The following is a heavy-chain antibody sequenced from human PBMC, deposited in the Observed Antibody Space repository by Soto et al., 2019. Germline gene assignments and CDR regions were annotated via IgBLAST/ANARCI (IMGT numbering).Heavy chain of an antibody. D-gene: IGHD3-3*01. V-gene: IGHV4-39*01. CDR3: ARLEGLATISYYFDF. J-gene: IGHJ4*02. Sequence: QLQESGPGLVKPSETLSLTCSVSGDSINSDKYYWGWIRQPPGKVLEWIGSIYYRGNTYYNPSLQTRVTISLDKSKSQFSLRLNSVTAADSAVYFCARLEGLATISYYFDFWGQGAQVTVSS. CDR2: IYYRGNT. CDR1: GDSINSDKYY.